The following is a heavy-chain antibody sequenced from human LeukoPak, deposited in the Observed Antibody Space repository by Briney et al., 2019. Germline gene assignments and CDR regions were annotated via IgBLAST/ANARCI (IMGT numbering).Heavy chain of an antibody. CDR2: IYYSGST. D-gene: IGHD3-3*01. Sequence: SETLCLTCTVSGGSISIYYWSCIRQPPGKGLEWGGYIYYSGSTNYNPSLKSRVTISVDTSKNQFSLKLSSVTAADTAVYYCARVHYDFWSGYGADYWGQGTLVTVSS. CDR1: GGSISIYY. J-gene: IGHJ4*02. CDR3: ARVHYDFWSGYGADY. V-gene: IGHV4-59*01.